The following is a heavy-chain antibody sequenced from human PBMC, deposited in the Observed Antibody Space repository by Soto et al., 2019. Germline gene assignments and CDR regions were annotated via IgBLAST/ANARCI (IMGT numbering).Heavy chain of an antibody. V-gene: IGHV1-69*13. J-gene: IGHJ4*02. CDR1: GGTFSNYA. CDR3: ASLSSGWSPLDY. D-gene: IGHD6-19*01. Sequence: ASVKVSCKASGGTFSNYALSWVRQAPGQGLEWMGDIIPILGTTNNAQKFQGRVTITADESTSTAYMELSSLRSEDTAVYYCASLSSGWSPLDYWGQGTLVTVSS. CDR2: IIPILGTT.